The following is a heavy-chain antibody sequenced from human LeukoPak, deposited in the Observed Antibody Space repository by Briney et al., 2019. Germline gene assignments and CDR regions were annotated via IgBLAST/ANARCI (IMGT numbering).Heavy chain of an antibody. D-gene: IGHD3-3*01. J-gene: IGHJ6*02. CDR3: ARGRPLTIFGVVTGMDV. CDR1: GFTFSSYE. Sequence: GGSLRLSCAASGFTFSSYEMNWVRQAPGKGLEWVSYISSSGSTIYYADSVKGRFTISRDNAMNSLYLQMNSLRAEDTAVYYCARGRPLTIFGVVTGMDVWGQGTTVTVSS. V-gene: IGHV3-48*03. CDR2: ISSSGSTI.